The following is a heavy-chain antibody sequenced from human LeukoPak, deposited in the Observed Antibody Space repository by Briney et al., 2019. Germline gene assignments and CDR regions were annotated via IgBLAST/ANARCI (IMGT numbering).Heavy chain of an antibody. V-gene: IGHV4-4*07. CDR2: IYTSGST. CDR1: GGSISSYY. D-gene: IGHD3-3*01. Sequence: SETLSLTCTVSGGSISSYYWSWIRQPAGKGLEWIGRIYTSGSTNYNPSLKSRVTMSVDTSKNQFSLKLSSVTAADTAVYYCARELRIFGVVISADYYYMDVWGKGTTVTVSS. CDR3: ARELRIFGVVISADYYYMDV. J-gene: IGHJ6*03.